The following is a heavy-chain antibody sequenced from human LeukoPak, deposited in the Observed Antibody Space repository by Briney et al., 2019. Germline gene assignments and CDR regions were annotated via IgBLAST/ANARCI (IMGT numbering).Heavy chain of an antibody. J-gene: IGHJ4*02. CDR3: ARYVSSIQLWPRGGYYFDY. D-gene: IGHD5-18*01. V-gene: IGHV4-59*01. CDR2: IYYSGST. Sequence: SETLSLTCTVSGGSNSSYYWSWIRQPPGKGLEWIGYIYYSGSTNYNPSLKSRVTISVDTSKNQFSLKLSSVTAAGTAVYYCARYVSSIQLWPRGGYYFDYWGQGTLVTVSS. CDR1: GGSNSSYY.